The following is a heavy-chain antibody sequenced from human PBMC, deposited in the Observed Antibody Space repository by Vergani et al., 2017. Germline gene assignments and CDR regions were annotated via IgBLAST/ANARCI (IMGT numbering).Heavy chain of an antibody. CDR1: GYTFTGYY. CDR2: INPNSGGT. CDR3: ARDRGSGWYPTHFDY. Sequence: QVQLVQSGAEVKKPGASVKVSCKASGYTFTGYYMHWVRQAPGQGLEWMGWINPNSGGTNYAQKFQGWVTMTRDTSISTAYMELRSLRSDDTAVYYCARDRGSGWYPTHFDYWGQGTLVTVSS. J-gene: IGHJ4*02. D-gene: IGHD6-19*01. V-gene: IGHV1-2*04.